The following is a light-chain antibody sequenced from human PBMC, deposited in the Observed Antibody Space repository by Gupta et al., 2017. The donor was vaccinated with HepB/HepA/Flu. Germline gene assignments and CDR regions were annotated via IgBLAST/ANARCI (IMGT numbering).Light chain of an antibody. J-gene: IGKJ1*01. CDR1: QSISSN. CDR2: GAS. V-gene: IGKV3-15*01. CDR3: QQYNNWPQWT. Sequence: EIVMTQSPATLSLSPGERATLSCRASQSISSNLAWYQHKPGQPPRLLIYGASTRATGVPARFSGSGSGTEFTLTISSRQSEDFAVYYCQQYNNWPQWTFGQGTKVEIK.